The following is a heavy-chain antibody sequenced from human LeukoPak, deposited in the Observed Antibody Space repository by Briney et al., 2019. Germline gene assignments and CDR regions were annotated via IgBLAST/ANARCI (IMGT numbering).Heavy chain of an antibody. CDR3: AKLKQWQPQRYFFEY. Sequence: PGGSLRLSCAASGFTFSSYAMSWVRQAPGKGLEWVSTFSGTSTNSYADAVKGRVTISRDNSKNTLYLQMNSLRAEETAVYYCAKLKQWQPQRYFFEYWGQGALVTVAS. D-gene: IGHD6-19*01. CDR2: FSGTSTN. V-gene: IGHV3-23*01. CDR1: GFTFSSYA. J-gene: IGHJ4*02.